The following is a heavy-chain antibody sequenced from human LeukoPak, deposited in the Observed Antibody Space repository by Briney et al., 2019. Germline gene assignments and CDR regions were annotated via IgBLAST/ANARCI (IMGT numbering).Heavy chain of an antibody. CDR2: IRYDGSNK. J-gene: IGHJ6*02. CDR1: GFTFSSYG. D-gene: IGHD6-19*01. CDR3: AKDQAYSSGLYGMDV. V-gene: IGHV3-30*02. Sequence: GGSLRLSCAASGFTFSSYGMHWVRKAPGKGLEWVAFIRYDGSNKYYADSVKGRFTISRDNSKNTLYLQMNSLRAGDTAVYYCAKDQAYSSGLYGMDVWGQGTTVTVSS.